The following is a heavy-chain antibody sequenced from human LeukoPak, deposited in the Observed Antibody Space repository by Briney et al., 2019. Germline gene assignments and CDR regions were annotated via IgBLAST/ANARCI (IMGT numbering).Heavy chain of an antibody. Sequence: HPGGSLRLSCAASGFTFSRYCMRWVRQAPGKGLEGVANIKNDGSEEYYVDSVKGRFTISRDNARTSLFLQMNSLTVEDTAVHYCARAIRGSAVDTGDRWGQGTLVTVSS. CDR3: ARAIRGSAVDTGDR. V-gene: IGHV3-7*01. D-gene: IGHD3-10*01. CDR2: IKNDGSEE. J-gene: IGHJ4*02. CDR1: GFTFSRYC.